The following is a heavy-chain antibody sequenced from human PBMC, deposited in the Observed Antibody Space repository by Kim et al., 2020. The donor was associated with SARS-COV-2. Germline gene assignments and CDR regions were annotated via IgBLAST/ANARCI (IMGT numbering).Heavy chain of an antibody. Sequence: GTTEYAPSVEGRFIISRDDSKSIAYLPLNSLKNEDTGVYYCARGRWELPHWGQGTLVTVSS. D-gene: IGHD1-26*01. CDR2: GTT. J-gene: IGHJ4*02. CDR3: ARGRWELPH. V-gene: IGHV3-49*02.